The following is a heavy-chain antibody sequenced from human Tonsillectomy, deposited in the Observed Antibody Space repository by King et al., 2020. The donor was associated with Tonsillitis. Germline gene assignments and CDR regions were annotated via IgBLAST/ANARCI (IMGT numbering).Heavy chain of an antibody. D-gene: IGHD3-22*01. J-gene: IGHJ4*02. CDR1: GFTFDDYA. V-gene: IGHV3-9*01. CDR3: AIDGYYYDSSGYYNFYY. Sequence: VQLVESGGGLVQPGRSLRLSCAASGFTFDDYAMHWVRQAPGKGLEWVSGISWNSGSIGYADSVKGRFTISRDNAKNSLYLQMNSLRAEDTALYYCAIDGYYYDSSGYYNFYYWGQGTLVTVSS. CDR2: ISWNSGSI.